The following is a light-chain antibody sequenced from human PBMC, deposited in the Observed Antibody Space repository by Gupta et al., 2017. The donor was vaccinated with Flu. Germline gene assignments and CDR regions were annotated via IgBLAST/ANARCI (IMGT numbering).Light chain of an antibody. CDR3: AADDDSRNAWV. Sequence: RVTNSCSGGSSNVGNKDVNWYQHRPGQPPNLLIYYDDRRPSGVAGRFSGSKYGTSAAFSTIGLQAEDEADYYCAADDDSRNAWVFGGGTKVTVL. V-gene: IGLV1-36*01. CDR1: SSNVGNKD. J-gene: IGLJ3*02. CDR2: YDD.